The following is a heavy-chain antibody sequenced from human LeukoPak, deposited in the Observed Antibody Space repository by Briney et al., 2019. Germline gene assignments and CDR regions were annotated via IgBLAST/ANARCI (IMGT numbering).Heavy chain of an antibody. Sequence: GASVKVSCKASGYTFTGYYMHWVRQAPGQGLEWMGWINPNSGGTNYAQKFQGRVTMTRDTSISTAYMELSRLRSDDTAVYYCARAPFLAYCGGDCYSFDYWGQGTLVTVSS. CDR2: INPNSGGT. CDR3: ARAPFLAYCGGDCYSFDY. J-gene: IGHJ4*02. V-gene: IGHV1-2*02. D-gene: IGHD2-21*01. CDR1: GYTFTGYY.